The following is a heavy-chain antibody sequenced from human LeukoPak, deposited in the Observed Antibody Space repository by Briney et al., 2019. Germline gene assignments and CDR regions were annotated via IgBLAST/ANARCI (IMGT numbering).Heavy chain of an antibody. D-gene: IGHD3-22*01. V-gene: IGHV3-23*01. CDR1: GFTFSSYA. CDR2: ISGSGDGT. Sequence: GGSLRLSCAASGFTFSSYAMSWVRQAPGKGLEWVSAISGSGDGTHNADSVKGRFTISRDNSKNTLYLQMNSLRAEDTAVYYCAKDSYDSSGYDYFDYWGQGTLVTVSS. CDR3: AKDSYDSSGYDYFDY. J-gene: IGHJ4*02.